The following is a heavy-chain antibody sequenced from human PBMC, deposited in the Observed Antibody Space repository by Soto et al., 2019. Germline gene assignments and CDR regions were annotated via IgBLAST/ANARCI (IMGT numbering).Heavy chain of an antibody. D-gene: IGHD3-22*01. Sequence: EVQLVESAGGLVKPGGSLGLSCVASGFIFSKAWMSWVRQAPGKGLEWVGHIKTKTDGGTTDYAAPVKGRFTISRDDSENTLYLQMNSLKTEDTAVYYCTTVSLYYSESSGLAFSPELDYWGQGTLVTVSS. CDR2: IKTKTDGGTT. V-gene: IGHV3-15*01. CDR1: GFIFSKAW. J-gene: IGHJ4*02. CDR3: TTVSLYYSESSGLAFSPELDY.